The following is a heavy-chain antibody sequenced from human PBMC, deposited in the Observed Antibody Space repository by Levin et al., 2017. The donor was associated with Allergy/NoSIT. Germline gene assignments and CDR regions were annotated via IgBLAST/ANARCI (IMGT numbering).Heavy chain of an antibody. V-gene: IGHV3-23*01. CDR1: EFTVSNYA. D-gene: IGHD4-17*01. Sequence: GGSLRLSCAASEFTVSNYAMSWVRQAPGKGLEWVSAISGSGGSTYYADSVKGRFTISRDNSKNTLYLQMNSLRAEDTAVYYCAKAGYGDNYWYFDLWGRGTLVTVSS. CDR2: ISGSGGST. J-gene: IGHJ2*01. CDR3: AKAGYGDNYWYFDL.